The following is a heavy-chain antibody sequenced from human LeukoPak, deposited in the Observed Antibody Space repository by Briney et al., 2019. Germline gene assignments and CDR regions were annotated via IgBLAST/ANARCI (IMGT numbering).Heavy chain of an antibody. V-gene: IGHV4-59*08. J-gene: IGHJ4*02. Sequence: PSETPSLTCTVSGGSISSDYWSWIRQSPGRGLEWIGYIYNSGSTNYNPSLKSRVTISVDTSKNQFSLKLSSVTAADTAVYYCARRSYSSGYYYFDYWGQGTLVTVSS. CDR3: ARRSYSSGYYYFDY. CDR1: GGSISSDY. D-gene: IGHD3-22*01. CDR2: IYNSGST.